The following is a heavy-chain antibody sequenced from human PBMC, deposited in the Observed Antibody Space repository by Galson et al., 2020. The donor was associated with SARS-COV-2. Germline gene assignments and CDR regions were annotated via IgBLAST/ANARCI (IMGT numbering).Heavy chain of an antibody. V-gene: IGHV3-30*04. CDR1: GFTFSSYA. D-gene: IGHD1-1*01. CDR2: ISYDGSNK. Sequence: GESLKISCAASGFTFSSYAMHWVRQAPGKGLEWVAVISYDGSNKYYADSVKGRFTISRDNSKNTLYLQMNSLRAEDTAVYYCARVHALPWKYYYYYYGMDVWGQGTTVTVSS. CDR3: ARVHALPWKYYYYYYGMDV. J-gene: IGHJ6*02.